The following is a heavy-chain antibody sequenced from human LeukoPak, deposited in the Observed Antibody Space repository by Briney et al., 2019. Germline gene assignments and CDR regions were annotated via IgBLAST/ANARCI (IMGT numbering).Heavy chain of an antibody. CDR2: ITLSSSTI. CDR3: AREPSYSSSWYTSCDY. V-gene: IGHV3-48*01. Sequence: GGSLRLSCAASGFTFSSYWMSWVRQAPGKGLEWASYITLSSSTIYYADSVKGRFTISRDNAKNSLYLQMNSLRAEDTAVYYCAREPSYSSSWYTSCDYWGQGTLVTVSS. D-gene: IGHD6-13*01. CDR1: GFTFSSYW. J-gene: IGHJ4*02.